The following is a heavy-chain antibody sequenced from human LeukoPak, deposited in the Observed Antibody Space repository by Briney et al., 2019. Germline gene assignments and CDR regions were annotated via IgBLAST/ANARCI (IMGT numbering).Heavy chain of an antibody. J-gene: IGHJ4*02. V-gene: IGHV3-48*01. CDR2: ISSSSSTI. D-gene: IGHD3-3*01. CDR1: GFTFSSYS. CDR3: ARAADELRFLEWLLSD. Sequence: QSGGSLRLSCAASGFTFSSYSMNWVRQAPEKGLEWVSYISSSSSTIYYADSVKGRFTISRDNAKNSLYLQMNSLRAEDTAVYYCARAADELRFLEWLLSDWGQGTLVTVSS.